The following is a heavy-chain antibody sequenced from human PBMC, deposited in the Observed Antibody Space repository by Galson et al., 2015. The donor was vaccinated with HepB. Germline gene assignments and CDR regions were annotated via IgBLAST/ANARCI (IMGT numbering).Heavy chain of an antibody. CDR2: MQHSGST. CDR1: GASITTGGYF. Sequence: SLTCAVSGASITTGGYFWSWIRQPPGKALEWIGYMQHSGSTFFNPSLKSRATISVDRSKNQFSLTLNSVTAADTAVYFCARALWFGGGFDFWGQGTLVTVSS. J-gene: IGHJ4*02. CDR3: ARALWFGGGFDF. V-gene: IGHV4-30-2*01. D-gene: IGHD3-10*01.